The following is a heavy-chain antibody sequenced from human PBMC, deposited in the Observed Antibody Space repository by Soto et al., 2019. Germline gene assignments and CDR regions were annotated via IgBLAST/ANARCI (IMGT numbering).Heavy chain of an antibody. Sequence: QVQLVQSGAEVKKPGSSVKVSCKASGDTFSTYTITWMRQAPGQGLEWMGGIIPRSATSNYAQKFQGRVTITADESTNTAXXXLXXLRSEDTAVYYCAREGRVLVPTTVNSDYYYYAMDVWGQGTTVTVSS. CDR1: GDTFSTYT. V-gene: IGHV1-69*12. CDR2: IIPRSATS. CDR3: AREGRVLVPTTVNSDYYYYAMDV. D-gene: IGHD2-8*02. J-gene: IGHJ6*02.